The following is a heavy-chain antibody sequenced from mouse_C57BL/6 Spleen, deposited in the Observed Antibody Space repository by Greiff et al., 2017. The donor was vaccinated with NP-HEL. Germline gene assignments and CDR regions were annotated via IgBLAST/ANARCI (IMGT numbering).Heavy chain of an antibody. Sequence: VQLVESGPGLVQPSQSLSITCTVSGFSLTSYGVHWVRQSPGKGLEWLGVIWSGGSTDYNAAFISRLSISKDNSKSQVFFKMNSLQADDTAIYYCARDYGSSYDWFAYWGQGTLVTVSA. CDR1: GFSLTSYG. D-gene: IGHD1-1*01. V-gene: IGHV2-2*01. CDR3: ARDYGSSYDWFAY. J-gene: IGHJ3*01. CDR2: IWSGGST.